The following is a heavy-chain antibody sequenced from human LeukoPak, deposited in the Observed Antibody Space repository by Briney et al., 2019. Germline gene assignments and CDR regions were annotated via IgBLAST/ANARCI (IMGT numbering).Heavy chain of an antibody. CDR2: IYPGDSDT. CDR3: ARRQGCSSTSCPPDY. J-gene: IGHJ4*02. V-gene: IGHV5-51*01. D-gene: IGHD2-2*01. CDR1: GYSFTTYC. Sequence: GESLQISCRGSGYSFTTYCIRRGSQMPGKGLEWMGIIYPGDSDTRYTPSFQGQVTLSADKSINTAYLQWSSLKASDTAMYYCARRQGCSSTSCPPDYWGQGTLVTVTP.